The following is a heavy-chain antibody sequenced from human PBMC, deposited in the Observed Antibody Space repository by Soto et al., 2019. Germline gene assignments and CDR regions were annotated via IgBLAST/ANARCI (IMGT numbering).Heavy chain of an antibody. V-gene: IGHV3-11*01. CDR2: ISSSGNTI. J-gene: IGHJ4*02. CDR1: GFTFSDYY. Sequence: GGSLRLSCAASGFTFSDYYRSWIRQAPGKGLEWVSYISSSGNTIKYADSVKGRFTISRDNAKNSLYLQMNSLRAEDTAVYYCASEYHPREYWGQGTLVTVSS. CDR3: ASEYHPREY.